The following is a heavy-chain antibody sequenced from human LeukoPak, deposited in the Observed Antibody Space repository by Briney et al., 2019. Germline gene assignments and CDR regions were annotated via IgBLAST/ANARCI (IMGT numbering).Heavy chain of an antibody. CDR3: ASDHSGWLGLGY. Sequence: SETLSLTCTVSNVSISSGSHYWNWIRQPAGKRLEWIGRIYAGGRSNYNPSLRSRVTISVDTSRNQFSLRLSSVTATDTGVYYCASDHSGWLGLGYWGQGTLVSVSS. D-gene: IGHD6-19*01. V-gene: IGHV4-61*02. CDR1: NVSISSGSHY. CDR2: IYAGGRS. J-gene: IGHJ4*02.